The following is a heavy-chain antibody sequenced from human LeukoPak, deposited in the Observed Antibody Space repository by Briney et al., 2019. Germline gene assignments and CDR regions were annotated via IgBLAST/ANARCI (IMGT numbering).Heavy chain of an antibody. Sequence: GGSLRLSCAASGFNFNDAAMTWVRQAPGKGLEWVSYISSSGSTIYYADSVKGRFTISRDNAKNSLYLQMNSLRAEDTAVYYCARGDSGSYYFDYWGQGTLVTVSS. CDR3: ARGDSGSYYFDY. V-gene: IGHV3-48*03. D-gene: IGHD1-26*01. CDR1: GFNFNDAA. CDR2: ISSSGSTI. J-gene: IGHJ4*02.